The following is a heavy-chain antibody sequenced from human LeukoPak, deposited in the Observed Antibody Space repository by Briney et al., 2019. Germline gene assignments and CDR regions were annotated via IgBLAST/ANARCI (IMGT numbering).Heavy chain of an antibody. Sequence: PGGSLRLSCAASGFTFSSYWMHWVRQAPGKKLVWVSRINSDGSSTSYADSVKGRFTISRDNAKNTLYLQMNSLRAEDTAVYYCARDRGGSSWDDAFDIWGQGTMVTVSS. J-gene: IGHJ3*02. D-gene: IGHD6-13*01. CDR3: ARDRGGSSWDDAFDI. CDR1: GFTFSSYW. CDR2: INSDGSST. V-gene: IGHV3-74*01.